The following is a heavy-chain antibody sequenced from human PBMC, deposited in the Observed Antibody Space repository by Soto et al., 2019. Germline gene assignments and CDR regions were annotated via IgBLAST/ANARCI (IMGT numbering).Heavy chain of an antibody. CDR2: ISTNSDYI. V-gene: IGHV3-21*01. D-gene: IGHD5-12*01. CDR1: GFTFSGYS. Sequence: EVQLVESGGGLVKPGESLRLSCAESGFTFSGYSMNWVRQAPGKGLEWVSSISTNSDYIYYADSVKGRFTISRDNAKNSLFQQMTGLRVEDAAVYYCARATRGGYKEGFDYWGQGTLVTVSS. J-gene: IGHJ4*02. CDR3: ARATRGGYKEGFDY.